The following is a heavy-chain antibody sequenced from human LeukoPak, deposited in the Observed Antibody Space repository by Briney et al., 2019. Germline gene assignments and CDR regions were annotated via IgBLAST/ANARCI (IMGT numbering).Heavy chain of an antibody. D-gene: IGHD2-2*01. Sequence: GGSLRLSCAASGFTFSSYGMSWVRQAPGKGLEWVSAISGSGGSTYYADSVKGRFTISRDNAKNSLYLQMDSLRAEDTAVYYCARVEVVPAAMDYYYYYYMDVWGKGTTVTVSS. V-gene: IGHV3-23*01. CDR3: ARVEVVPAAMDYYYYYYMDV. CDR1: GFTFSSYG. J-gene: IGHJ6*03. CDR2: ISGSGGST.